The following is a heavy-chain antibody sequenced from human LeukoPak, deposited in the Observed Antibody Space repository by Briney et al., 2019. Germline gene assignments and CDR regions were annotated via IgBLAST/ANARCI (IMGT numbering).Heavy chain of an antibody. CDR3: ARDGVVGATTPYYYYYYMDV. D-gene: IGHD1-26*01. V-gene: IGHV4-4*02. Sequence: SGTLSLTCAVSGGSISSSNWWSWVRQPPGKGLEWIGEIYHSGSTNYNPSLKSRVTISVDTSKNQFSLKLSSVTAADTAVYYCARDGVVGATTPYYYYYYMDVWGKGTTVTVSS. CDR1: GGSISSSNW. CDR2: IYHSGST. J-gene: IGHJ6*03.